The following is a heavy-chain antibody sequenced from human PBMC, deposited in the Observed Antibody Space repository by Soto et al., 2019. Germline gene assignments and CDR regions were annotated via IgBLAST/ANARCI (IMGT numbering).Heavy chain of an antibody. J-gene: IGHJ4*02. CDR3: SKDMWVAQY. D-gene: IGHD1-26*01. CDR2: IGPSADVT. V-gene: IGHV3-23*01. Sequence: EVELSESGGGLVQPGGSLRLSCAASGFTFSSHAMSWVRQAPGKGLEWVSTIGPSADVTYYADSVKARFTISRDNSKNTLYLQMNSLRAEDTAVYYCSKDMWVAQYWGQGTLVTVSS. CDR1: GFTFSSHA.